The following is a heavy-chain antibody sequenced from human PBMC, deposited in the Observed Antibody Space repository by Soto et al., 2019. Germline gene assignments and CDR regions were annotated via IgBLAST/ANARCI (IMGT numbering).Heavy chain of an antibody. V-gene: IGHV4-31*02. J-gene: IGHJ4*02. CDR1: GGSITSTNHY. CDR2: IYDSGIT. D-gene: IGHD2-8*02. CDR3: AREVSGTGAFDY. Sequence: QVQLEQSGPGLVKPSQTLTLTCNVSGGSITSTNHYWSWIRQAPRVGLEWIGYIYDSGITHYNTSFKGRVTILGDTSQSQCSLIMHSMTVADSAVYYCAREVSGTGAFDYWGRGTLVTVSS.